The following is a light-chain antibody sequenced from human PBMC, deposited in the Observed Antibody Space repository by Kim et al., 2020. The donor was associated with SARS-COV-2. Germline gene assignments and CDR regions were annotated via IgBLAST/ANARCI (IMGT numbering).Light chain of an antibody. CDR2: GAS. CDR3: QQYGSSPRT. J-gene: IGKJ1*01. Sequence: LPAGEGAPPCWAASQVVTSSLGWYQQKPGQAPRLLIYGASSRATGVPDRFSGSGSGTDFTLTISRLEPEDFAVYYCQQYGSSPRTFGQGTKVDIK. CDR1: QVVTSS. V-gene: IGKV3-20*01.